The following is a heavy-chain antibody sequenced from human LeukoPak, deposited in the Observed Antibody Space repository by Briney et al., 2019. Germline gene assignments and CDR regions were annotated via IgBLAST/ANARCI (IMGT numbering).Heavy chain of an antibody. CDR3: ARVLDSSGYYYYYGMDV. Sequence: GGSLRLSCAASGFTFSSYSMNWVRQAPGKGLEWVSSISSSSSYIYYADSVKGQFTISRDNAKNSLYLQMNSLRAEDTAVYYCARVLDSSGYYYYYGMDVWGQGTTVTVSS. J-gene: IGHJ6*02. CDR2: ISSSSSYI. D-gene: IGHD3-22*01. V-gene: IGHV3-21*01. CDR1: GFTFSSYS.